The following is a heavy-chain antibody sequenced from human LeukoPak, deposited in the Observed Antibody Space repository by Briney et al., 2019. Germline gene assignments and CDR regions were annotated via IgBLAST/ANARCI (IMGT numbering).Heavy chain of an antibody. J-gene: IGHJ5*02. Sequence: ASVKVSCKASGYTFTSYGISWVRQAPGQGLEWMGWISAYNGNTNYAQKLQGRVTVTTDTSTSTAYMELRSLRSDDTAVYYCARERYGSGSLRNWFDPWGQGTLVTVSS. CDR3: ARERYGSGSLRNWFDP. D-gene: IGHD3-10*01. CDR2: ISAYNGNT. CDR1: GYTFTSYG. V-gene: IGHV1-18*01.